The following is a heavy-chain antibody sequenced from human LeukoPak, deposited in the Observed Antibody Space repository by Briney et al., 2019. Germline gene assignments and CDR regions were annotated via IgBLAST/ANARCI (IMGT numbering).Heavy chain of an antibody. CDR1: GGSISSYY. D-gene: IGHD3-3*01. V-gene: IGHV4-59*08. Sequence: PSETLSLTCTVSGGSISSYYWSWIQQPPGKGLEWIGYIYYSGSTNYNPSLKSRVTISVDTSKNQFSLKLSSVTAADTAVYYCARRSGYYTENWYFDLWGRGTLVTVSS. CDR3: ARRSGYYTENWYFDL. J-gene: IGHJ2*01. CDR2: IYYSGST.